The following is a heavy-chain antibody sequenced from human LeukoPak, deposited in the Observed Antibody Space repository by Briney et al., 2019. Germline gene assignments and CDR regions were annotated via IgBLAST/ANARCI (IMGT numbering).Heavy chain of an antibody. Sequence: SETLSLTCTVSGDSIIGYYWSWIGQSPGKGLEWIGYIYNTVDTNYNPPLKSRVTVSVDMSKKQFSLRLTSVTAADTAVYYCARRRYYDSSGYNPTYYFDYWGQGILVTVSS. V-gene: IGHV4-59*01. CDR2: IYNTVDT. J-gene: IGHJ4*02. D-gene: IGHD3-22*01. CDR3: ARRRYYDSSGYNPTYYFDY. CDR1: GDSIIGYY.